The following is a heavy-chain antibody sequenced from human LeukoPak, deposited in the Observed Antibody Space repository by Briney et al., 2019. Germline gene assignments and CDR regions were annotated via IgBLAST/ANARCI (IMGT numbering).Heavy chain of an antibody. CDR2: INHSGST. CDR1: GGSFSGYY. CDR3: ASGIAVVIGRVY. J-gene: IGHJ4*02. V-gene: IGHV4-34*01. D-gene: IGHD6-19*01. Sequence: KPSETLSLTCAVYGGSFSGYYWSWIRQPPGKGLEWIGEINHSGSTNYNPSLKSRVTISVDTSKNQFSLKLSSVTAADTAVYYCASGIAVVIGRVYWGQGTLVTVSS.